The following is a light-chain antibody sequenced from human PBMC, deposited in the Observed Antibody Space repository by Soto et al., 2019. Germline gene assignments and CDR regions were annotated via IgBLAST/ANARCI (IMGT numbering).Light chain of an antibody. Sequence: QSVLTQPPSASGTPGQRVTISCSGSSSNIGSNTVNWYQQLPGTAPTLLIYYNNQRPSGVPDRFSGSKSGTSASLAISGLQSEDEADYYCSSFSSITREVFGGGTKLTVL. J-gene: IGLJ2*01. V-gene: IGLV1-44*01. CDR1: SSNIGSNT. CDR2: YNN. CDR3: SSFSSITREV.